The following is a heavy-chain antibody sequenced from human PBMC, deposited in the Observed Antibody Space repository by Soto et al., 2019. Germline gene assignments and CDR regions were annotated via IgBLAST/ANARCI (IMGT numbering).Heavy chain of an antibody. CDR1: GYTFTSYD. J-gene: IGHJ6*02. D-gene: IGHD3-10*01. CDR3: ARPITXVRGVISYNYYYYGMDV. Sequence: ASVKVLCKVSGYTFTSYDINWVRQATGQGLEWMGWMNPNSGNTGYAQKFQGRVTMTRNTSISTAYMELSSLRSEDTAVYYCARPITXVRGVISYNYYYYGMDVWGQGTTVTVSS. CDR2: MNPNSGNT. V-gene: IGHV1-8*01.